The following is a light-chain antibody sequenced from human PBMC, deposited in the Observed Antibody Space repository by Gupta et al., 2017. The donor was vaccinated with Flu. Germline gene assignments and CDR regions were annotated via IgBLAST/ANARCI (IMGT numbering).Light chain of an antibody. Sequence: DIVMTQSPDSLAVSLGERATINCKSSQSVLYSSNNKNYIAWYQQKAGQPPNLLIYWTSTRESGVPDRFSGSGSGTDFTLTISSLQAEDVAIYYCQQDFRTPWTFGQGTKVEIK. CDR2: WTS. J-gene: IGKJ1*01. CDR3: QQDFRTPWT. CDR1: QSVLYSSNNKNY. V-gene: IGKV4-1*01.